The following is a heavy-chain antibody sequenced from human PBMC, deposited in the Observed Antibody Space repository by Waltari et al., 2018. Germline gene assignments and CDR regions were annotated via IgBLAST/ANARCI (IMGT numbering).Heavy chain of an antibody. V-gene: IGHV3-21*01. CDR1: GFTFSSYS. Sequence: EVQLVESGGGLVKPGGSLRLSRAASGFTFSSYSMNWVRQAPGKGLEWVSSISSSSSYIYYADSVKGRFTISRDNAKNSLYLQMNSLRAEDTAVYYCARGATRWLQSGDYWGQGTLVTVSS. CDR2: ISSSSSYI. CDR3: ARGATRWLQSGDY. D-gene: IGHD5-12*01. J-gene: IGHJ4*02.